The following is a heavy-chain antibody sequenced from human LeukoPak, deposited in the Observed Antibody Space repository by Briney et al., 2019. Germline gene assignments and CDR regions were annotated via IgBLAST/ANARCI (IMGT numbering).Heavy chain of an antibody. CDR2: IYSSGST. J-gene: IGHJ5*02. D-gene: IGHD3-16*02. CDR1: GGSISSYY. V-gene: IGHV4-4*07. CDR3: ARRRYDYVWGSYRNWFDP. Sequence: SETLPLTCTVSGGSISSYYWSWIRQPAGKGLEWIGGIYSSGSTNYNPALKSRVTRSVGTSKNQFSLQLSSVTAADTAVYYCARRRYDYVWGSYRNWFDPWGQGTLVTVSS.